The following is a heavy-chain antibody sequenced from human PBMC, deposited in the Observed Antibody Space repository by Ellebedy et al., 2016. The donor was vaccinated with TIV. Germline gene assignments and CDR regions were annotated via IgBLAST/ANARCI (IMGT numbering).Heavy chain of an antibody. V-gene: IGHV3-48*04. CDR2: ITSDTRTI. CDR1: RFPFSAYS. Sequence: GESLKISCAASRFPFSAYSMNWVRQAPGEGLEWVSYITSDTRTIYYADSVKGRFTISRDNAKNSLFLQMNSLRAEDTAVYYCAKSLGNGDYSSVSWGQGILVTVSS. J-gene: IGHJ1*01. D-gene: IGHD4-17*01. CDR3: AKSLGNGDYSSVS.